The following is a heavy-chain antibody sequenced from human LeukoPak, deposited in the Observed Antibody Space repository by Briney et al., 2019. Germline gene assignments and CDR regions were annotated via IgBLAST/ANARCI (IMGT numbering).Heavy chain of an antibody. J-gene: IGHJ3*02. D-gene: IGHD3-22*01. V-gene: IGHV4-34*01. CDR2: INHSGST. CDR3: ARDLGGSYYDSSGTLTDI. Sequence: SETLSLTCAVYGGSFSGYYWSWIRQPPGEGLEWIGEINHSGSTNYNPSLKSRVTISVDTSKNQFSLKLSSVTAADTAVYYCARDLGGSYYDSSGTLTDIWGQGTMVTVSS. CDR1: GGSFSGYY.